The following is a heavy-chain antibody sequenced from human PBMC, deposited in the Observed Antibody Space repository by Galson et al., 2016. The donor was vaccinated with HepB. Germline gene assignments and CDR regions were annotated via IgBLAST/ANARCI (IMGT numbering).Heavy chain of an antibody. CDR3: ARRFRYTYGPPYGMDV. V-gene: IGHV4-30-2*01. J-gene: IGHJ6*02. CDR1: GGSIRSGGYS. Sequence: TLSLTCIVSGGSIRSGGYSWSWIRRPPGKGLEWIGNIYHSGSTYYNPSLKSRVTFSVDRSKNQFSLKMSSVTAADTAVYYCARRFRYTYGPPYGMDVWGQGTTVTVSS. D-gene: IGHD5-18*01. CDR2: IYHSGST.